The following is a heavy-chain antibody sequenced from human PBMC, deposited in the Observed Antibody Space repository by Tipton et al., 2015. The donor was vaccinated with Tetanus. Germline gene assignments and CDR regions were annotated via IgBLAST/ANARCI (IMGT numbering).Heavy chain of an antibody. CDR2: ISSSSSTI. V-gene: IGHV3-48*02. CDR3: ARDWGYCSGGSCYYGAFDI. Sequence: SLRLSCAASGFTFSSYSMNWVRQAPGKGLEWVSYISSSSSTIYYADSVKGRFTISRDNAKNSLYLQMNSLRDEDTAVYYCARDWGYCSGGSCYYGAFDIWGQGTMVTVSS. D-gene: IGHD2-15*01. CDR1: GFTFSSYS. J-gene: IGHJ3*02.